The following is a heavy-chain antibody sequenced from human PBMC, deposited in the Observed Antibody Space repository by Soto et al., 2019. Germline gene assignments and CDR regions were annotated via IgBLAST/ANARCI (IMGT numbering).Heavy chain of an antibody. CDR3: ARESSSSWFPY. Sequence: EVQLVESGGGLVQPGGSLRLSCVASGFTFSSYSMNWVRQAPGKGLEWISHISFSGSNIYYAESVKGRFTISRDNAKNSLYLQMNSLRDDDTAVYYCARESSSSWFPYWGQGTLVTVSS. CDR2: ISFSGSNI. CDR1: GFTFSSYS. J-gene: IGHJ4*02. D-gene: IGHD6-13*01. V-gene: IGHV3-48*02.